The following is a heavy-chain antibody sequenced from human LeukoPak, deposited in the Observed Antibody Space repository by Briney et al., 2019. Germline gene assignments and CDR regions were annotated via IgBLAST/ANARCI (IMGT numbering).Heavy chain of an antibody. D-gene: IGHD3-16*01. J-gene: IGHJ4*02. CDR3: ARGDEMITFGGALFDY. V-gene: IGHV4-39*07. CDR1: GGSISSSSYY. CDR2: INHSGST. Sequence: SETLSLTCTVSGGSISSSSYYWGWIRQPPGKGLEWIGEINHSGSTNYNPSLKSRVTISVDTSKNQFSLKLSSVTAADTAVYYCARGDEMITFGGALFDYWGQGTLVTVSS.